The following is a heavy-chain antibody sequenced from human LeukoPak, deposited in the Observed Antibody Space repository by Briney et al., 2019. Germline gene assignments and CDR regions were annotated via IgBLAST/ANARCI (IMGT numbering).Heavy chain of an antibody. D-gene: IGHD3-9*01. CDR1: GFTFSSYA. V-gene: IGHV3-23*01. Sequence: PGGSLRLSCAASGFTFSSYAMSWVRQAPGKGLEWVSAISGSGGSTYYADSVKGRFTISRDNAKNSLYLQMNSLRAEDTAVYYCAKDKAYYDILTGYSLSFDYWGQGTLVTVSS. CDR2: ISGSGGST. CDR3: AKDKAYYDILTGYSLSFDY. J-gene: IGHJ4*02.